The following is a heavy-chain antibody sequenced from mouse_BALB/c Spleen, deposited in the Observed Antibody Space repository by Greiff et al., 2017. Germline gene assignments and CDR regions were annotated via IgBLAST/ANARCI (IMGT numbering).Heavy chain of an antibody. D-gene: IGHD2-14*01. V-gene: IGHV5-15*02. J-gene: IGHJ3*01. CDR2: ISNLAYSI. CDR1: GFTFSDYG. CDR3: ARAPYYRYDGSWVAY. Sequence: EVQGVESGGGLVQPGGSRKLSCAASGFTFSDYGMTWVRQAPGKGPEWVAFISNLAYSIYYADTVTGRFTISRENAKNTLYLGMSSLRSEDTAMYYCARAPYYRYDGSWVAYWGQGTLVTVSA.